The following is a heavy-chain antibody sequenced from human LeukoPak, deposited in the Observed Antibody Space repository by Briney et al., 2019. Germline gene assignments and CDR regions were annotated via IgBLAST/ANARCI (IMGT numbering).Heavy chain of an antibody. CDR1: GFTFSSYW. Sequence: GGSLRLSCATSGFTFSSYWMSWVRQAPGKGLEWVANIKQDGSEKYYVDSVKGRFTISRDNAKNSLYLQMNSLRAEDTAVYYCAREGRSGGSCYSVPPNYWGQGTLVTVSS. CDR3: AREGRSGGSCYSVPPNY. D-gene: IGHD2-15*01. V-gene: IGHV3-7*01. CDR2: IKQDGSEK. J-gene: IGHJ4*02.